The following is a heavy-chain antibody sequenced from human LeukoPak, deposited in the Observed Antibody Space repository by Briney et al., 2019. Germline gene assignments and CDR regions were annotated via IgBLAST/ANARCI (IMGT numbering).Heavy chain of an antibody. D-gene: IGHD1-7*01. CDR2: INPNSGGT. V-gene: IGHV1-2*02. CDR1: GYTFTGYY. J-gene: IGHJ4*02. Sequence: ASVKVSCKASGYTFTGYYMHWVRQAPGQGLEWMGWINPNSGGTNYAQKFQGRVTMTRDTSISTAYMELSRLRSDDTAVYYCARTANWNYRTAFDYWGQGTLVTVSS. CDR3: ARTANWNYRTAFDY.